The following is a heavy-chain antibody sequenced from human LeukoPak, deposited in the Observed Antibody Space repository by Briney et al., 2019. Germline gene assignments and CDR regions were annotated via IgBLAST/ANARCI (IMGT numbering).Heavy chain of an antibody. CDR3: TTYSSGSCPF. Sequence: GGSLRLSCAASGITFSNAWMTWIRQAPGKGLEWVGRIYRSSNGETTDYGAPVKGRFTMSRDDSKNTLYLQINSLKTEDTAVYYCTTYSSGSCPFWGQGTLVTVSS. D-gene: IGHD6-19*01. J-gene: IGHJ4*02. CDR2: IYRSSNGETT. V-gene: IGHV3-15*01. CDR1: GITFSNAW.